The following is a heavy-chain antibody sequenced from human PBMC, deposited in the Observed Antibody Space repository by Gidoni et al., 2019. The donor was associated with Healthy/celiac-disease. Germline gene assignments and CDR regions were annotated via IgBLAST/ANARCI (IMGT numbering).Heavy chain of an antibody. CDR2: ISWNSGII. Sequence: EVQLVESGGGLVQPGRSLRLSCAASGFTFDAYAMHWVRQATGKGLEWVSGISWNSGIIGYADSVKGRFTIYRDNAKNSLYLQMNSLRAEDTALYYCAKEGGDYWGQGTLVTVSS. V-gene: IGHV3-9*01. D-gene: IGHD3-16*01. J-gene: IGHJ4*02. CDR3: AKEGGDY. CDR1: GFTFDAYA.